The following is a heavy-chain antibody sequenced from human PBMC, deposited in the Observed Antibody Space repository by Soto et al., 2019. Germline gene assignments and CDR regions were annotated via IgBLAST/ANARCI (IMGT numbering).Heavy chain of an antibody. J-gene: IGHJ5*02. V-gene: IGHV1-46*01. CDR1: GYTFTSYY. CDR3: ARGDLYSSGWYVHAAPNWSDP. D-gene: IGHD6-19*01. CDR2: INPSGGST. Sequence: QVQLVQSGAEVKKPGASVKVSCKASGYTFTSYYMHWVRQAPGQGLEWMGIINPSGGSTIYAQKFQGRVTMTRDTSTSTVYMELSSMRSEDTAVYYCARGDLYSSGWYVHAAPNWSDPWGQGTLITVSS.